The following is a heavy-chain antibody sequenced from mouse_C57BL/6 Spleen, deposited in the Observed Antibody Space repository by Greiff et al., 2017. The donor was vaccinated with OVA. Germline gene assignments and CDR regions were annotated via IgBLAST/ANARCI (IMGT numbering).Heavy chain of an antibody. CDR2: ISSGRGTI. Sequence: VPIVESGGGLVKPGGSLKLSCAASGFTFSDYGMHWVRKAPEKGLEWVAYISSGRGTIYYADTVKGRVTMSRDNAMNTLFLQMTSLRSEDTAMYYCARRMVTTGYYAMDYWGQGTSVTVSS. J-gene: IGHJ4*01. V-gene: IGHV5-17*01. CDR3: ARRMVTTGYYAMDY. D-gene: IGHD2-2*01. CDR1: GFTFSDYG.